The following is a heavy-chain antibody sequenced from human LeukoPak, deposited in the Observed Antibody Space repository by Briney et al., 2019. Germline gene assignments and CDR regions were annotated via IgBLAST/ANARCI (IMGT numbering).Heavy chain of an antibody. Sequence: GGSLSLSCAASGFTFSSYSMNWVRQAPGKGLEWVSYISSSSSTIYYADSVKGRFTISRDNAKNSLYLQMNSLRAEDTAVYYCARDNQYCSGGSCYPGFFDYWGQGTLVTVSS. V-gene: IGHV3-48*01. CDR2: ISSSSSTI. D-gene: IGHD2-15*01. CDR3: ARDNQYCSGGSCYPGFFDY. CDR1: GFTFSSYS. J-gene: IGHJ4*02.